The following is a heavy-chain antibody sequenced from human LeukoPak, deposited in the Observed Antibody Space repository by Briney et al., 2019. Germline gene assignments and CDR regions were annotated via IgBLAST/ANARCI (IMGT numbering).Heavy chain of an antibody. Sequence: PGGSLRLSCAASGFTFNDYHMSWVRQAPGKGLEWVSGISDFGGTTYYAGSVRGRSTISRNNSKNTMSFQMNSLRAEDTAVYYCARGLYSYDYWGQGILVTVSS. CDR3: ARGLYSYDY. V-gene: IGHV3-23*01. D-gene: IGHD3/OR15-3a*01. J-gene: IGHJ4*02. CDR1: GFTFNDYH. CDR2: ISDFGGTT.